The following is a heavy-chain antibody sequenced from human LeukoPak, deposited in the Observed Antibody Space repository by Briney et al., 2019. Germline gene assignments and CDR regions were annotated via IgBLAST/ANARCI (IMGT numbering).Heavy chain of an antibody. CDR3: AGQIGRRYFDY. J-gene: IGHJ4*02. Sequence: SETLSLTCTVSGASISSYYWSWIRQPPGKGLEWIGYIYYSGSTYYNPSLKSRVTISVDTSKNQFSLKLSSVTAADTAVYYCAGQIGRRYFDYWGQGTLVTVSS. CDR1: GASISSYY. CDR2: IYYSGST. V-gene: IGHV4-59*08.